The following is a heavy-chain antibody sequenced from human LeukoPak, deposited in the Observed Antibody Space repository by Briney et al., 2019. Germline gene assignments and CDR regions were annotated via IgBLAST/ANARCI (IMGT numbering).Heavy chain of an antibody. D-gene: IGHD3-22*01. CDR1: GFTFSRYW. CDR3: ARAPSEVGGYYPEYFRH. J-gene: IGHJ1*01. CDR2: IKSDGKT. V-gene: IGHV3-74*01. Sequence: GGSLRLSCEASGFTFSRYWMHWVRQAPGKGLVWVSRIKSDGKTNYADSVKGRFTISRDTPKNTVSLQMDSLRAEDTGVYYCARAPSEVGGYYPEYFRHWGQGTLVTVSS.